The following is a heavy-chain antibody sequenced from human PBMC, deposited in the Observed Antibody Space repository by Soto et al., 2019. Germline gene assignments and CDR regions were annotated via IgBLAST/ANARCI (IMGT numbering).Heavy chain of an antibody. D-gene: IGHD1-26*01. CDR1: GFTFSNAW. CDR3: TTDRLVRLVGGFDY. Sequence: EVQLVESGGGLVKPGGSLRLSCAASGFTFSNAWMNWVRQAPGKGLEWVGRIKSKTDGGTTDYAAPVKGRFTISRDDSKDTLYLQMNSLKTEDTAVYYCTTDRLVRLVGGFDYWGQGTLVTVSS. J-gene: IGHJ4*02. CDR2: IKSKTDGGTT. V-gene: IGHV3-15*07.